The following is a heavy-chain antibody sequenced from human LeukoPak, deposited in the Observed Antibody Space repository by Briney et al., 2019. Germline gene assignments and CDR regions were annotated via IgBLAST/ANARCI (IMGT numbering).Heavy chain of an antibody. J-gene: IGHJ4*01. D-gene: IGHD3-9*01. CDR2: IIPIFGTA. Sequence: GSSVKVSCKASGGTFSSYAISWVRQAPGQGLEWMGGIIPIFGTANYAQTFQGRVTITADEATSTAYMELSSLRSEGTAVYYCARDPNYDILTGYYSDYWGQGTLVTVSS. CDR1: GGTFSSYA. V-gene: IGHV1-69*01. CDR3: ARDPNYDILTGYYSDY.